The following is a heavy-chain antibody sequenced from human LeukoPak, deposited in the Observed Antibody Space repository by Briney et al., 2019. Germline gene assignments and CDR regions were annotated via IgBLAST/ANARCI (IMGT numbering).Heavy chain of an antibody. V-gene: IGHV3-7*01. D-gene: IGHD6-19*01. CDR3: ARVPSTQWLVYYFDY. CDR2: IKTDGSEK. J-gene: IGHJ4*02. Sequence: GGSLRLSCEASGFTFSSYWMSWVRQAPGKGLEWVANIKTDGSEKYYVDSVKGRFTISRDNAKNTLYQQMNSLRAEDTAVYYCARVPSTQWLVYYFDYWGQGTLVTVSS. CDR1: GFTFSSYW.